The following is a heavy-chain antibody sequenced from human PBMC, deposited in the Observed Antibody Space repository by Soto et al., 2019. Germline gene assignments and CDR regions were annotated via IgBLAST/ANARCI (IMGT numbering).Heavy chain of an antibody. J-gene: IGHJ4*02. CDR3: AKEPQFSTSSYFDC. Sequence: EVQLLESGGGLVQPGGSLRLSCAASGFTFSSYAMSWVRQAPGKGLEWVSGLSGSGGSTYYGDSVKGRFTISRDNSKNTLYLQMNSLRAEDTAVYYCAKEPQFSTSSYFDCWGQGILVTVSS. CDR2: LSGSGGST. V-gene: IGHV3-23*01. D-gene: IGHD6-6*01. CDR1: GFTFSSYA.